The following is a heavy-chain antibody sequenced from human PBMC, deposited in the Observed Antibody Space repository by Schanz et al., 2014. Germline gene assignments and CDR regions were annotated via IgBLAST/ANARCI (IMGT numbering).Heavy chain of an antibody. D-gene: IGHD6-19*01. CDR2: IISILGIP. Sequence: QVQLVQSGAEVKKPGSSMKVSCKASGGTFNSYTISWVRQAPGQGLEWMGRIISILGIPNYAQKFQGRVTMTRDTSTSTVYMELSSLRSEDTAVYYCARGGYSSGWYDRDIAHFDYWGQGTLVTVSS. V-gene: IGHV1-69*02. J-gene: IGHJ4*02. CDR1: GGTFNSYT. CDR3: ARGGYSSGWYDRDIAHFDY.